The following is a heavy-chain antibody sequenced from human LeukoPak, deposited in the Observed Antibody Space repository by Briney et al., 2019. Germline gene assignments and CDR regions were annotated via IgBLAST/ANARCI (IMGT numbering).Heavy chain of an antibody. V-gene: IGHV4-59*01. J-gene: IGHJ4*02. Sequence: SETLSLTCTVSGGSISSYCWSWIRQPPGKGLEWIGYIYYSGSTNYNPSLKSRVTISVDTSKNQFSLKLSSVTAADTAVYYCARVPRGDYGLDYWGQGTLVTVSS. CDR3: ARVPRGDYGLDY. CDR2: IYYSGST. D-gene: IGHD4/OR15-4a*01. CDR1: GGSISSYC.